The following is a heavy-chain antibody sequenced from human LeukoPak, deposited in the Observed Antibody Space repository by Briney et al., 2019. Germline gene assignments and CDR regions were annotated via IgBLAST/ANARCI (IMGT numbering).Heavy chain of an antibody. V-gene: IGHV3-21*01. CDR3: ARGGTSYYDSSGYIDY. CDR2: ISSSSIYI. J-gene: IGHJ4*02. Sequence: PGGSLRLSCAASGFTFSSYAMSWVRQAPGKGLEWVSSISSSSIYIYYADSVKGRFTISRDNAKNSLYLQMNSLRAEDTAVYYCARGGTSYYDSSGYIDYWGQGTLVTVSS. CDR1: GFTFSSYA. D-gene: IGHD3-22*01.